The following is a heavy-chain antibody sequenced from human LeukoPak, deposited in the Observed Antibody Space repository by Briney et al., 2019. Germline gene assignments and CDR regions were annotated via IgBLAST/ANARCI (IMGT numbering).Heavy chain of an antibody. CDR2: IKSDGIST. CDR1: GFTFTRYW. V-gene: IGHV3-74*01. J-gene: IGHJ5*02. CDR3: ARDRGYGHYPSWFDP. D-gene: IGHD4-17*01. Sequence: GGSLRLSCAASGFTFTRYWMHWVRQAPGKGLVWVSRIKSDGISTIYADSVKGRFTISRDNAKNTLYLQTNSLRAEDTAVYYCARDRGYGHYPSWFDPWGQGTLVTVSS.